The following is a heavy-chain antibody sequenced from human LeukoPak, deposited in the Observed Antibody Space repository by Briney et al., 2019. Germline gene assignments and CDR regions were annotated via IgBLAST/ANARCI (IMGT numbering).Heavy chain of an antibody. V-gene: IGHV3-23*01. CDR3: AKSSYGYDYFDY. CDR2: ISGSGGST. J-gene: IGHJ4*02. D-gene: IGHD5-18*01. Sequence: PGGSLRLTCAASGFTFSSYAMSWVRQAPGKGLEWVSAISGSGGSTYYADSVKGRFTISRDNSKNTLYLQMNSLRAEDTAVYYCAKSSYGYDYFDYWGQGTLVTVSS. CDR1: GFTFSSYA.